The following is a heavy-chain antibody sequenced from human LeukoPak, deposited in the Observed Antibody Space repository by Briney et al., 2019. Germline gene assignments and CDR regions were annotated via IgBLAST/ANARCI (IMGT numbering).Heavy chain of an antibody. CDR2: ISSSSSYI. J-gene: IGHJ3*02. D-gene: IGHD2-2*01. Sequence: GGSLRLSCAASGFTFSSYSMNWVRQAPGKGLEWVSSISSSSSYIYYADSVKGRFTISRDNAKNSLYLQMNSLRAEDTAVYYCARAGYCSSTSCYAFDIWGQGTMVTVSS. CDR3: ARAGYCSSTSCYAFDI. CDR1: GFTFSSYS. V-gene: IGHV3-21*01.